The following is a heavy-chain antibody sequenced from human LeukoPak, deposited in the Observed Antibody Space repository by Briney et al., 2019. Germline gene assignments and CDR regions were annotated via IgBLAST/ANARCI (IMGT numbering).Heavy chain of an antibody. V-gene: IGHV4-39*01. Sequence: PSETLSLTCTVSGGSISSSSYYWGWIRQPPGKGLEWIGSIYYSGSTYYNPSLKSRVTISVDTSKNQFSLKLSSVTAADTAVYCSARHGSYFQHWGQGTLVTVSS. D-gene: IGHD3-10*01. J-gene: IGHJ1*01. CDR2: IYYSGST. CDR1: GGSISSSSYY. CDR3: ARHGSYFQH.